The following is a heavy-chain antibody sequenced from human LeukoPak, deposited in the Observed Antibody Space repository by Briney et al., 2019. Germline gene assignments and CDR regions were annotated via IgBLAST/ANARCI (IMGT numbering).Heavy chain of an antibody. Sequence: GESLKISCKGSGYSFTNYWIGWVRQMPGKGLEWMGIIFPGDSDTRYSPSFQGQVTISADKSISTAYLQWSSLKASDTAMYYCARRSPTDILTGYHYWNFDLWGRGTLVTVSS. V-gene: IGHV5-51*01. D-gene: IGHD3-9*01. CDR3: ARRSPTDILTGYHYWNFDL. CDR1: GYSFTNYW. J-gene: IGHJ2*01. CDR2: IFPGDSDT.